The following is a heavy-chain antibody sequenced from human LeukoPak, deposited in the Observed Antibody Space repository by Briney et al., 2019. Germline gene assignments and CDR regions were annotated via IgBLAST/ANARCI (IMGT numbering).Heavy chain of an antibody. CDR1: GGSISSGDYY. V-gene: IGHV4-30-4*01. CDR3: ARDTAMGLYYYYGMDV. J-gene: IGHJ6*02. Sequence: PSQTLSLTCTVSGGSISSGDYYWSWIRQPPGKGLEWIGYIYTSGSTNYDPSLKSRVTMSVDTSKNQFSLKLSSVTAADTAVYYCARDTAMGLYYYYGMDVWGQGTTVTVSS. CDR2: IYTSGST. D-gene: IGHD5-18*01.